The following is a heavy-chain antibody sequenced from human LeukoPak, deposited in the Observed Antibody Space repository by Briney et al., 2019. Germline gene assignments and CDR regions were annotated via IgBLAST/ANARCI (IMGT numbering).Heavy chain of an antibody. CDR2: INHSGIT. J-gene: IGHJ4*02. V-gene: IGHV4-34*01. Sequence: SETLSLTCAVYGGSFSYYYWSWVRQPPGKGLEWIGEINHSGITNYNPSLKSRVTIPADTSKNQFSLKLTSVTAADTAVYYCANPARDFADSGAITWWGQGTLVTVSS. CDR3: ANPARDFADSGAITW. D-gene: IGHD4-17*01. CDR1: GGSFSYYY.